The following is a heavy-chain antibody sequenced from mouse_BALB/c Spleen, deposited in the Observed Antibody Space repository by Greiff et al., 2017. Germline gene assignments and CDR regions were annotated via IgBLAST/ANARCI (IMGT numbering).Heavy chain of an antibody. J-gene: IGHJ4*01. CDR3: AHRAYAMDY. CDR1: GFNIKDTY. V-gene: IGHV14-3*02. Sequence: VQLKESGAELVKPGASVKLSCTASGFNIKDTYMHWVKQRPEQGLEWIGRIDPANGNTKYDPKFQGKATITADTSSNTAYLQLSSLTSEDTAVYYCAHRAYAMDYWGQGTSVTVSS. CDR2: IDPANGNT. D-gene: IGHD3-1*01.